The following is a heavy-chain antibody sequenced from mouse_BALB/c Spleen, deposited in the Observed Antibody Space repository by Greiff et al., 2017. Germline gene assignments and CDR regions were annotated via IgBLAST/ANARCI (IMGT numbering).Heavy chain of an antibody. V-gene: IGHV1-7*01. Sequence: VQVVESGAELAKPGASVKMSCKASGYTFTSYWMHWVKQRPGQGLEWIGYINPSTGYTEYNQKFKDKATLTADKSSSTAYMQLSSLTSEDSAVYYCAIITTATYGNYFDYWGQGTTLTVSS. CDR2: INPSTGYT. D-gene: IGHD1-2*01. J-gene: IGHJ2*01. CDR1: GYTFTSYW. CDR3: AIITTATYGNYFDY.